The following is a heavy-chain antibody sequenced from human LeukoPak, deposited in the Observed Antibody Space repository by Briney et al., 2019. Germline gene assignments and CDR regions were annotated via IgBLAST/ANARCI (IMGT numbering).Heavy chain of an antibody. CDR1: GYTFTSYA. CDR2: INAGNGNT. CDR3: ARRSVDSYEIFDY. D-gene: IGHD5-18*01. J-gene: IGHJ4*02. Sequence: ASVKVSCKASGYTFTSYAMYWVRQAPGQRLEWMGWINAGNGNTKYSQKFQGRVTITRGTSASTAYMELSSLRSEDTAVYYCARRSVDSYEIFDYWGQGTLVTVSS. V-gene: IGHV1-3*01.